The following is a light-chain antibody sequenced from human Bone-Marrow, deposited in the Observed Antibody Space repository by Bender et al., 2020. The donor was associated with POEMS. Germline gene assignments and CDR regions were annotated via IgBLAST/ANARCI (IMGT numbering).Light chain of an antibody. V-gene: IGLV2-23*02. CDR1: SSDVGGYDY. CDR3: CSYAGSRPLV. J-gene: IGLJ1*01. CDR2: DVS. Sequence: QSALTQPASVSGSPGQSITFSCTGTSSDVGGYDYVSWYQQHPGEAPKLIIYDVSQRPSGVSNRFSGSKSGNTASLTISGLQADDEADYYCCSYAGSRPLVFGTGTKVTVL.